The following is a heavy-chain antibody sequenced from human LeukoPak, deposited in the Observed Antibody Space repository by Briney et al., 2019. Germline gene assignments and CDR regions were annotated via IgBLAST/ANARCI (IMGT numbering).Heavy chain of an antibody. D-gene: IGHD3-10*01. CDR2: IYYSGST. CDR3: ARLVYGSGSYYSNWFDP. V-gene: IGHV4-59*08. CDR1: GGSISSYY. Sequence: PSETLSLTRTVSGGSISSYYWSWIRQPPGKGLEWIGYIYYSGSTNYNPSLKSRVTISVDTSKNQFSLKLSSATAADTAVYYCARLVYGSGSYYSNWFDPWGQGTLVTVSS. J-gene: IGHJ5*02.